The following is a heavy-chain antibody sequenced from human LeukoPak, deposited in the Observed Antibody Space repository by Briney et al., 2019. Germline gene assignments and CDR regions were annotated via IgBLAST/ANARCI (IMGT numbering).Heavy chain of an antibody. CDR2: IYYSGIT. CDR3: ARVTSGVTGY. CDR1: GGSISSYY. V-gene: IGHV4-59*08. D-gene: IGHD1-1*01. Sequence: SETLSLTCTVSGGSISSYYWSWIRQPPGKGLEWIGYIYYSGITNYNPSLKSRVTISVDTSKNQFFLDLTSVTAADTAVYYCARVTSGVTGYWGQGTLVTVSS. J-gene: IGHJ4*02.